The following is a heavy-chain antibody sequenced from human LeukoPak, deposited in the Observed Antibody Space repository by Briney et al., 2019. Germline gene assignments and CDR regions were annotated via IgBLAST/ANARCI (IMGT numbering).Heavy chain of an antibody. V-gene: IGHV3-23*01. CDR2: ISGSGGST. D-gene: IGHD3-10*01. J-gene: IGHJ6*03. Sequence: SGGSLRLSCAASGFTFSSYAMSWVRQAPGKGLEWVSAISGSGGSTYYADSVKGRFTISRDNSKNTVYLQMNSLRAEDTAVYYCAGPTGSYYWNPMDVWGKGTTVTVSS. CDR1: GFTFSSYA. CDR3: AGPTGSYYWNPMDV.